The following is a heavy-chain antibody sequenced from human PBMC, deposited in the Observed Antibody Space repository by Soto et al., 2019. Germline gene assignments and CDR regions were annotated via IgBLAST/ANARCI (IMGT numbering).Heavy chain of an antibody. D-gene: IGHD6-19*01. CDR1: GFTFSSSG. V-gene: IGHV3-30*18. J-gene: IGHJ4*02. CDR2: TSYDGSNG. CDR3: AKSPPAVAGYFDY. Sequence: QVQLVESGGGVVQPGRSLRLSCVASGFTFSSSGMHWVRQAPGKGLEWVAVTSYDGSNGYYADSVRGRFTISRDNSKNMLYLQMNSLRAEDTAVYYCAKSPPAVAGYFDYWGQGTLVTVSS.